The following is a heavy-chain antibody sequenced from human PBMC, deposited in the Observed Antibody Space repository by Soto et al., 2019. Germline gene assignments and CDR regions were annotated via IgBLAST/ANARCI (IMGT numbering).Heavy chain of an antibody. CDR1: GFTFSSYA. Sequence: GGSLRLSCAASGFTFSSYAMHWVRQAPGKGLEWVAVISYDGSNKYYADSVKGRFTISRDNSKNTLYLQMNSLRAEDTAVYYCARAAYGDYYFDYWGQGNMVNVSS. V-gene: IGHV3-30-3*01. CDR2: ISYDGSNK. D-gene: IGHD4-17*01. CDR3: ARAAYGDYYFDY. J-gene: IGHJ4*02.